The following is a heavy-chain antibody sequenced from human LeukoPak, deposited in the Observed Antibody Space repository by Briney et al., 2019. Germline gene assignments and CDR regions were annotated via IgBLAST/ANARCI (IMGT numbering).Heavy chain of an antibody. Sequence: GGALRLSCAASGFTFSSYGMHSVREAPGEGLEWVAFIRYDGSNKYYADSVKGRFTISRDNSKNTLHLQMNSLRAEDTAVYYCARGGRELISYYYYYMDVWGKGATVTVSS. CDR2: IRYDGSNK. CDR1: GFTFSSYG. J-gene: IGHJ6*03. V-gene: IGHV3-30*02. CDR3: ARGGRELISYYYYYMDV. D-gene: IGHD1-26*01.